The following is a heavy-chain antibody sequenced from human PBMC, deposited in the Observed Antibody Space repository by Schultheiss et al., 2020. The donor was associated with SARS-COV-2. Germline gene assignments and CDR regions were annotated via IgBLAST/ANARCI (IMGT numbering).Heavy chain of an antibody. V-gene: IGHV3-48*02. CDR3: ARGKTVTTHLYHYMDV. CDR1: GFTFSGYW. J-gene: IGHJ6*03. Sequence: GGSLRLSCAASGFTFSGYWMHWVRQAPGKGLEWVSYISSSSSTIYYADSVKGRFTISRDNAKNSLYLQMNSLRDEDTAVYYCARGKTVTTHLYHYMDVWGKGTTVTVSS. D-gene: IGHD4-11*01. CDR2: ISSSSSTI.